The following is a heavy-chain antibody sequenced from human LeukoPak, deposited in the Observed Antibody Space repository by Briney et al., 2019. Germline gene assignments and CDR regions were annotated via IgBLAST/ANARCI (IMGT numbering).Heavy chain of an antibody. CDR1: GFTFDDYA. D-gene: IGHD2-15*01. CDR3: AKDKGAVGAYGMDV. Sequence: GGSLRLSCAASGFTFDDYAMHWVRQASGKGLEWVSGISWNSGSIGYADSVKGRFTISRDNAKNSLYLQMNSLRAEDTALYYCAKDKGAVGAYGMDVWGQGTTVTVSS. J-gene: IGHJ6*02. CDR2: ISWNSGSI. V-gene: IGHV3-9*01.